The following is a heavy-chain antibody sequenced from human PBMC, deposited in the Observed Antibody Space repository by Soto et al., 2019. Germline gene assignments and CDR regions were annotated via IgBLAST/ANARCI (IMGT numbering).Heavy chain of an antibody. CDR2: ISWNSGSI. V-gene: IGHV3-9*01. CDR3: ATDTRFAGYYAMDG. Sequence: PGGALRLSCAASGFTFEDYAMHWVRQAPGKGLEWVSGISWNSGSIGYADSVKGRFTISRDNAKNSLCLQMNSLRAEDTALSYCATDTRFAGYYAMDGCGQGTPVTVSS. D-gene: IGHD3-10*01. J-gene: IGHJ6*01. CDR1: GFTFEDYA.